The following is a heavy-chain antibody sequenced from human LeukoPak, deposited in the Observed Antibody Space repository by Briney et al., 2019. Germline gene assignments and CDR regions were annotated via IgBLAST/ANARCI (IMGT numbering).Heavy chain of an antibody. CDR2: IYYSGST. CDR1: GGSISSYY. Sequence: SETLSLTCTVSGGSISSYYWSWIRQPPGKGLEWIGYIYYSGSTNYNPSLKSRVTISVDTSKNQFSLKLSSVTAADTAVYYCARVLRYYCYMDVWGKGTTVTVSS. V-gene: IGHV4-59*01. CDR3: ARVLRYYCYMDV. J-gene: IGHJ6*03.